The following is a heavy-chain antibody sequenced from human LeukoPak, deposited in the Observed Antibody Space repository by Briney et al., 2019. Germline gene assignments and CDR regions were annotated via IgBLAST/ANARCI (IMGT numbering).Heavy chain of an antibody. V-gene: IGHV1-2*02. D-gene: IGHD3-22*01. CDR1: GYTFTGYY. CDR2: INPNSGAT. J-gene: IGHJ4*02. Sequence: ASVKVSCKASGYTFTGYYIHWVRQAPGQGLEWMGWINPNSGATNYAQKFHDTVTMTRDTSTSTVYMELTRLRSDDTGVYYCARDQNYFGSTAYYGIDCWGQGTRVTVSS. CDR3: ARDQNYFGSTAYYGIDC.